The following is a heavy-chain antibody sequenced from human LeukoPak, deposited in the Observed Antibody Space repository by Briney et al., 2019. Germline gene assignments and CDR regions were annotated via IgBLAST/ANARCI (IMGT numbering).Heavy chain of an antibody. CDR1: GGSISSGGYY. CDR2: IYHSGST. Sequence: PSQTLSLTCTVPGGSISSGGYYWSWIRQYPGDALEWIGYIYHSGSTYYNPSLKSRITISVDTSKNQFSLDLSSVTAADTAVYYCATYGDHAFDYWGQGTLVTVSS. J-gene: IGHJ4*02. CDR3: ATYGDHAFDY. V-gene: IGHV4-31*03. D-gene: IGHD4-17*01.